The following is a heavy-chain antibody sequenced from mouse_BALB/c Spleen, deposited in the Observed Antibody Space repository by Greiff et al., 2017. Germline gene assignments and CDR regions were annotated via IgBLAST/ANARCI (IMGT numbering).Heavy chain of an antibody. J-gene: IGHJ4*01. Sequence: EVMLVESGGGLVQPGGSLRLSCATSGFTFTDYYMSWVRQPPGKALEWLGFIRNKANGYTTEYSASVKGRFTISRDNSQSILYLQMNTLRAEDSATYYCANQGAATKAMDYWGQGTSVTVSS. D-gene: IGHD3-2*02. CDR3: ANQGAATKAMDY. V-gene: IGHV7-3*02. CDR1: GFTFTDYY. CDR2: IRNKANGYTT.